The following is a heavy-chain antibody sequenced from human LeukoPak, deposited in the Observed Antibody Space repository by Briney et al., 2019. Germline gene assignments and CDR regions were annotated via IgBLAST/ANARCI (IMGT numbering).Heavy chain of an antibody. CDR3: AKVRAPSGWFNSDY. D-gene: IGHD6-19*01. Sequence: GGSLRLSCAASGFTYSNYVMNWVRQAPGKGLEWVSGISGSGDSTYYADSVKGRFTISRDNSKNTLFLQMNSLRAEDTAAYYCAKVRAPSGWFNSDYWGQGTLVTVYS. J-gene: IGHJ4*02. CDR2: ISGSGDST. CDR1: GFTYSNYV. V-gene: IGHV3-23*01.